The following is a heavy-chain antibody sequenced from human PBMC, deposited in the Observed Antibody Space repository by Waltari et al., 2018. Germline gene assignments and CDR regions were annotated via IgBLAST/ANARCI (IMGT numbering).Heavy chain of an antibody. CDR1: GFPFSSYW. D-gene: IGHD3-22*01. J-gene: IGHJ4*02. CDR2: IKQDGSEK. CDR3: ARGRGYYDSSGYYYFDY. Sequence: EVQLVESGGGLVQPGGSLRLSCAASGFPFSSYWMSWVRQAPGKGLEWVANIKQDGSEKYYVDSVKGRFTISRDNAKNSLYLQMNSLRAEDTAVYYCARGRGYYDSSGYYYFDYWGQGTLVTVSS. V-gene: IGHV3-7*01.